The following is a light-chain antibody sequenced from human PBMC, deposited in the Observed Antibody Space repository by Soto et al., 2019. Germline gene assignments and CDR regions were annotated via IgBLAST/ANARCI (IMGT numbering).Light chain of an antibody. J-gene: IGKJ1*01. CDR1: QSVSSSY. V-gene: IGKV3-20*01. CDR3: QQYGSSPPT. CDR2: GAS. Sequence: EIVLTQSPGTLSLSPGERDTLSCRASQSVSSSYLAWYQQKPGQAPRLLIYGASSRATGIPDRFSGRGSGTDFTLTISRLEPEDFAVYYCQQYGSSPPTFGQGTKVDIK.